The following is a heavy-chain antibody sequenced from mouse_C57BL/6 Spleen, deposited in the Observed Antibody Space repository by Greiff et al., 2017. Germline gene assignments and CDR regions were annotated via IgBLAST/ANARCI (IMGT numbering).Heavy chain of an antibody. J-gene: IGHJ4*01. V-gene: IGHV5-9-1*02. D-gene: IGHD2-5*01. CDR3: TRERTYYSNCNAMDY. CDR2: ISSGGDYI. Sequence: EVQRVESGEGLVKPGGSLKLSCAASGFTFSSYAMSWVRQTPEKRLEWVAYISSGGDYIYYADTVKGRFTISRDNARNTLYLQMSSLKSEDTAMYYCTRERTYYSNCNAMDYWGQGTSVTVSS. CDR1: GFTFSSYA.